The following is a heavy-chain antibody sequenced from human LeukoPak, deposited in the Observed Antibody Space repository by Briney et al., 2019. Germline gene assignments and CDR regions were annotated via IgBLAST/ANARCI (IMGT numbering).Heavy chain of an antibody. V-gene: IGHV1-2*02. J-gene: IGHJ4*02. CDR1: GYTFSAYY. D-gene: IGHD3-22*01. Sequence: ASVKVSCKASGYTFSAYYMQWVRQAPGQGLEWMGWIYPNTGGTNHAQNFQGRVTMTSDMSISTAYMELSRLTSDDTAVYYCASVRSSASYYDALDYWGQGTLVTVSS. CDR3: ASVRSSASYYDALDY. CDR2: IYPNTGGT.